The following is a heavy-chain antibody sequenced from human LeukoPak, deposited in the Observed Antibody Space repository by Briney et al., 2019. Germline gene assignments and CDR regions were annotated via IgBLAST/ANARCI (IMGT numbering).Heavy chain of an antibody. V-gene: IGHV4-4*07. J-gene: IGHJ3*02. Sequence: PETLSLTCTVSGGSISSYYWSWIRQPAGKGLEWIGRIYTSGSTNYNPSLKSRVTMSVDTSKNQFSLKLSSVTAADTAVYYCARDSDIFGSNAFDIWGQGTMVTVSP. D-gene: IGHD3-3*02. CDR3: ARDSDIFGSNAFDI. CDR1: GGSISSYY. CDR2: IYTSGST.